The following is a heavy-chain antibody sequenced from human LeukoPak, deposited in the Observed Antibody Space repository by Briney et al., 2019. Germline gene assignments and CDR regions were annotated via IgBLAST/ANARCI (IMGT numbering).Heavy chain of an antibody. CDR2: IYYSGST. Sequence: PSETLSLTCTVSGGSISSSSYYWGWIRQPPGKGLEWIGSIYYSGSTYYNPSLKSRVTISVNTSKNQFSLKLSSVTAADTAVYYCASLVVPGDWFGPWGQGTLVTVSS. D-gene: IGHD2-2*01. J-gene: IGHJ5*02. CDR3: ASLVVPGDWFGP. CDR1: GGSISSSSYY. V-gene: IGHV4-39*07.